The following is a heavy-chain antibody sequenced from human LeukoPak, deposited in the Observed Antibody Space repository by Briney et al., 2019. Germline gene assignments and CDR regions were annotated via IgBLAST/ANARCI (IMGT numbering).Heavy chain of an antibody. V-gene: IGHV3-53*01. CDR3: AKGHVVVVVAAATN. D-gene: IGHD2-15*01. J-gene: IGHJ4*02. Sequence: GGSLRLSCAASGFTISSKYMSWIRQAPGKGLEWVSIIFSGGSMHYADSVKGRFTISRDNSKNTLYLQMNSLRAEDTAVYYCAKGHVVVVVAAATNWGQGTLVTVSS. CDR2: IFSGGSM. CDR1: GFTISSKY.